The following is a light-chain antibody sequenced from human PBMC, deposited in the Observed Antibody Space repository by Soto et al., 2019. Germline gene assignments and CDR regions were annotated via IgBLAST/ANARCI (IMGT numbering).Light chain of an antibody. J-gene: IGKJ2*01. Sequence: EIVLTQSPGTLSLSPGERATLSCRASQSVSSSYLAWYQQKPGQAPRLLIYGASSRATGIPDRFSGSGSGTDFTLTISRLEPEDFEVYYCQQYGSSPLFGQGTKLEIK. CDR1: QSVSSSY. CDR3: QQYGSSPL. V-gene: IGKV3-20*01. CDR2: GAS.